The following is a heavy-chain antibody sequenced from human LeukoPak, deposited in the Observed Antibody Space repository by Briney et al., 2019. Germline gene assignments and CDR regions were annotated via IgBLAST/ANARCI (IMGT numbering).Heavy chain of an antibody. CDR2: ITSSSTYI. V-gene: IGHV3-21*04. CDR1: GFTFNNYS. J-gene: IGHJ4*02. Sequence: PGGSLRLSCAASGFTFNNYSMNWVRQAPGKGLEWVSSITSSSTYIYYADSVKGRFTISRDNSKNTLYLQMNSLRADDTAVYYCAKGLTTHDYWGQGTLVTVSS. D-gene: IGHD4-11*01. CDR3: AKGLTTHDY.